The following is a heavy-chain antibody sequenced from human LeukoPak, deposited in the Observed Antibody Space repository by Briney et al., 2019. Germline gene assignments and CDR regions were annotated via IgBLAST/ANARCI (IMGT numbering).Heavy chain of an antibody. CDR3: ARALVVVVVPAALNN. Sequence: PGRSLRLSCAASGFTFSSYAMHWVRQAPGKGLEWVAVISYDGSNKYYADSVKGRFTISRDNSKNTLYLQMNSLRAEDTAVYYCARALVVVVVPAALNNWGQGTLVTVSS. CDR2: ISYDGSNK. J-gene: IGHJ4*02. V-gene: IGHV3-30-3*01. D-gene: IGHD2-2*01. CDR1: GFTFSSYA.